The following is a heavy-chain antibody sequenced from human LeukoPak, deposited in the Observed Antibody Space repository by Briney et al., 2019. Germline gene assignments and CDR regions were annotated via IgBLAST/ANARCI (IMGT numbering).Heavy chain of an antibody. V-gene: IGHV3-48*02. CDR2: ISTSSDTI. CDR3: GLSMVRALSPDY. J-gene: IGHJ4*02. Sequence: GGSLRLSGAASGFTFSTYIMNWVRQAPGKGLEWISYISTSSDTIYYADSVKGRFTISRDNVKNSLYLQMDSLRDEDTAVYYCGLSMVRALSPDYWGQGTLVTVSS. CDR1: GFTFSTYI. D-gene: IGHD3-10*01.